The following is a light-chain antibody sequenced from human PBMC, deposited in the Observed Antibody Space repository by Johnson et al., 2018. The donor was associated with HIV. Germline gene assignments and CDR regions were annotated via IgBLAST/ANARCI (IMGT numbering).Light chain of an antibody. V-gene: IGLV1-51*02. CDR3: GTWDSSLSADV. Sequence: QSVLTQPPSVSAAPGQKVTISCSGSSSNIGNNYVSWYKQFPGTAPKLLMYENNKRPSGIPDRFSGSKSGTSATLGITGLQTGDEADYYCGTWDSSLSADVFGTGTKVTVL. CDR1: SSNIGNNY. CDR2: ENN. J-gene: IGLJ1*01.